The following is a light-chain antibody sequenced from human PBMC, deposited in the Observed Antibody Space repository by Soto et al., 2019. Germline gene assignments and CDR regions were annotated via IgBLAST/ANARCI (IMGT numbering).Light chain of an antibody. J-gene: IGKJ4*01. CDR2: TAS. Sequence: DIQLTQSPAFLSASVGDKVTITCRASQAISNHLAWYQQKPGKAPNLLIYTASTLHSGVPSRFSGSGSGTEFTLTISILQPEDFATYFCQQMNSYPVTFGGGTKWEI. V-gene: IGKV1-9*01. CDR3: QQMNSYPVT. CDR1: QAISNH.